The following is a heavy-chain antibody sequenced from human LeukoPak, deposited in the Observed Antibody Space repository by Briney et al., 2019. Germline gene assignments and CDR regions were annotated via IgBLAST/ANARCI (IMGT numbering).Heavy chain of an antibody. CDR2: IYYTGST. CDR3: VRLLGGDSEWWFDP. J-gene: IGHJ5*02. V-gene: IGHV4-59*12. CDR1: GGSISSYF. Sequence: SETLSLTCTVSGGSISSYFWSWIRQPPGKGLEWIGYIYYTGSTNYNPSLKSRVTISVDTSKNQFSLKLSSVTAADTAVYYCVRLLGGDSEWWFDPWGQGILVTVSS. D-gene: IGHD2-21*02.